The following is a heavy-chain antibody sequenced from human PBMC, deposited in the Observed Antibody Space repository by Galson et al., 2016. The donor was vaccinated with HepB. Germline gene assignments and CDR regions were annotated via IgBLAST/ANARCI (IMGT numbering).Heavy chain of an antibody. J-gene: IGHJ4*02. V-gene: IGHV4-4*02. CDR2: VYQTGTA. CDR1: GGSISDNSW. D-gene: IGHD4/OR15-4a*01. Sequence: ETLSLTCAVSGGSISDNSWWAWVRQSPGKELEWIGEVYQTGTAHYNPSFTSRATISIDKSKNQISLRMGLVTAADTAVYYCTGGTLGNGATMAFDYWGQGTLVSVSS. CDR3: TGGTLGNGATMAFDY.